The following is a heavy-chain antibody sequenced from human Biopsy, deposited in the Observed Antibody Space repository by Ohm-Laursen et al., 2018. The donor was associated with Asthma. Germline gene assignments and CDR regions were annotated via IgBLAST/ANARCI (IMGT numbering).Heavy chain of an antibody. CDR3: ARDLHPTNHLGELSEGFDY. Sequence: SLRLSCAASGFTFSSYAMHWVRQAPGKGLEWAAVISYDGSNKYYADSVKGRFTISRDNSKNTLYLQMNSLRAEDTAVYYCARDLHPTNHLGELSEGFDYWGQGTLVTVSS. CDR2: ISYDGSNK. J-gene: IGHJ4*02. CDR1: GFTFSSYA. V-gene: IGHV3-30-3*01. D-gene: IGHD3-16*02.